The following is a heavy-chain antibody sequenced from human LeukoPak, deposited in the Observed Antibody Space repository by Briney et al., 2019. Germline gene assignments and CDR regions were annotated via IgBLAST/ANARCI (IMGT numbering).Heavy chain of an antibody. D-gene: IGHD3-3*01. Sequence: GGSLRLSCAASGFTFSSYSMNWVRQAPGKGLEWVSSISSSSSYIYYADSVKGRFTISRDNAKNSLYLQMNSLRAEDTAVYYCARDRALDDFWSGYCRSAFDIWGQGTMVTVSS. CDR3: ARDRALDDFWSGYCRSAFDI. CDR2: ISSSSSYI. CDR1: GFTFSSYS. J-gene: IGHJ3*02. V-gene: IGHV3-21*01.